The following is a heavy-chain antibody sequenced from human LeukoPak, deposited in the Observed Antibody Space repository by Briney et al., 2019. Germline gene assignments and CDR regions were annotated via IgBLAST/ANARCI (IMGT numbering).Heavy chain of an antibody. V-gene: IGHV3-33*01. J-gene: IGHJ4*02. CDR3: ARDGDYGPEYYFDY. Sequence: GRSLRLSCAASGFTFSSYGMHWVRQAPGKGLEGVAVIWYDGSNKYYADSVKGRFTISRDNSKNTLYLQMNSLRAEDTPAYYCARDGDYGPEYYFDYWGQGTLVTVSS. D-gene: IGHD4-17*01. CDR2: IWYDGSNK. CDR1: GFTFSSYG.